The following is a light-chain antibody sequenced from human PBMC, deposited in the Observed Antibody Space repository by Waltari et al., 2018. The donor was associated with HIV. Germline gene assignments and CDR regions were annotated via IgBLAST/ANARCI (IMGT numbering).Light chain of an antibody. V-gene: IGLV1-47*01. CDR3: AAWDDILSGWV. J-gene: IGLJ3*02. CDR1: SANIGNT. CDR2: RDN. Sequence: QSVLTQPPSASGAPGQRVTISCSGSSANIGNTAYWYQQLPGTAPKVLIYRDNQRPSGVPDRFSGSRSGTSASLDVSGLRSEDEANYICAAWDDILSGWVFGGGTKLTVL.